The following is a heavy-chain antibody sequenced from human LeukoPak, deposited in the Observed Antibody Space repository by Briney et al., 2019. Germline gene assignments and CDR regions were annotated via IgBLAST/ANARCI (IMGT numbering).Heavy chain of an antibody. D-gene: IGHD1-26*01. CDR1: GYTFTSYY. CDR2: INPNSGGT. CDR3: ARVLMVATLSQDAFDI. Sequence: ASVKVSCKASGYTFTSYYMHWVRQAPGQGLEWMGWINPNSGGTNYAQKFQGRVTMTRDTSISTAYMELSRLRSDDTAVYYCARVLMVATLSQDAFDIWDQGTMVTVSS. V-gene: IGHV1-2*02. J-gene: IGHJ3*02.